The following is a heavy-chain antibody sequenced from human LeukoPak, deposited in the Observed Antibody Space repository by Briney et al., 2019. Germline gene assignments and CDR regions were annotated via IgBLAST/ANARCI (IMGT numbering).Heavy chain of an antibody. V-gene: IGHV3-23*01. CDR3: ARDRVSGSGSIDY. CDR1: GFTFSSYG. Sequence: PGGSLRLSCAASGFTFSSYGMSWVRQAPGKGLEWVSAISGSGGSTYYADSVKGRFTISRDNSKNTLYLQMNSLRVEDTAVYYCARDRVSGSGSIDYWGQGTLVTVSS. CDR2: ISGSGGST. D-gene: IGHD3-10*01. J-gene: IGHJ4*02.